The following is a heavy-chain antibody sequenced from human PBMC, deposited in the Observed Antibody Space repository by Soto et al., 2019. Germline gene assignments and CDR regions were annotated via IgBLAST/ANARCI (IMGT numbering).Heavy chain of an antibody. CDR1: GFTFSSYA. CDR3: APLAYGSGSDYGVTYGMDV. Sequence: EVQLLESGGGLVQPGGSLRLSCAASGFTFSSYAMSWVRQAPGKALEWVSAISGSGGSTYYAYSVTGRFTISRDNSKNTLYLQMNSLRAEDTAVYYCAPLAYGSGSDYGVTYGMDVWGHGTTVTVSS. D-gene: IGHD3-10*01. V-gene: IGHV3-23*01. J-gene: IGHJ6*02. CDR2: ISGSGGST.